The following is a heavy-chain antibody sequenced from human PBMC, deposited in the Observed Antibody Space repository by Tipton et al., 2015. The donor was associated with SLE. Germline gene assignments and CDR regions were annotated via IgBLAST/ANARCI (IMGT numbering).Heavy chain of an antibody. Sequence: TLSLTCTVSNGSISSSPYYWGWIRQSPGKGLEWVGSIYYSGRTYYNPSLKSRVTISVDTSRNQCSLNLTSVTAADTAVYYCARGPCYYMDVWGKGTTVTVSS. CDR3: ARGPCYYMDV. V-gene: IGHV4-39*07. CDR1: NGSISSSPYY. CDR2: IYYSGRT. J-gene: IGHJ6*03.